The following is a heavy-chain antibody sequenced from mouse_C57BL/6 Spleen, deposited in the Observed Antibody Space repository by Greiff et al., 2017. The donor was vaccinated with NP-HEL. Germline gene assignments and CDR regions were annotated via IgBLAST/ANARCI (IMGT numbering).Heavy chain of an antibody. J-gene: IGHJ4*01. CDR1: GFSLTSYG. CDR2: IWSDGST. Sequence: QVQLKESGPGLVAPSQSLSITCTVSGFSLTSYGVHWVRQPPGKGLEWLVVIWSDGSTTYNSALKSRLSISKDNSKSQVFLKMNSLQTDDTAMYYCAREVSNYNYYAMDYWGQGTSVTVSS. D-gene: IGHD2-5*01. CDR3: AREVSNYNYYAMDY. V-gene: IGHV2-6*03.